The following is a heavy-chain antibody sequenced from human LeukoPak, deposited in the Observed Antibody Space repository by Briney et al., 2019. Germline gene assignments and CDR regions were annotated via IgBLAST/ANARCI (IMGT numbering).Heavy chain of an antibody. J-gene: IGHJ4*02. V-gene: IGHV3-74*01. Sequence: PGGSLRLSCAASGFTFSSYWMHWVRQAPGKGLVWVSRINGDGSSTNHADSVKGRFTVSRDNATNTLSLQMNSLRAEDTAVYYCARGTSTSGRPLDYWGQGTLVTVSS. CDR1: GFTFSSYW. CDR3: ARGTSTSGRPLDY. CDR2: INGDGSST.